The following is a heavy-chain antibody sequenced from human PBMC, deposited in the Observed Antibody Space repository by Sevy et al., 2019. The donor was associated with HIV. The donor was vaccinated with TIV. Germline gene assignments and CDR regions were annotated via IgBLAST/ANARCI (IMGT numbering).Heavy chain of an antibody. J-gene: IGHJ5*02. D-gene: IGHD6-13*01. CDR3: GGGPKATAGTGGGWFDP. Sequence: SETLSLTCTVSGGSISSGGYYWSWIRQPAGEGLEWIGRIYPSGSTNYRPSLKSRVTMSIDTYKNQFALKLSSVTATNTAVNDCGGGPKATAGTGGGWFDPWGQGTPVTVSS. CDR2: IYPSGST. V-gene: IGHV4-61*02. CDR1: GGSISSGGYY.